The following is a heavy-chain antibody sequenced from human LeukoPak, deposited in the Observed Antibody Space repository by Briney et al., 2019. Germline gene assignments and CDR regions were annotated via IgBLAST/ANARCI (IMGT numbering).Heavy chain of an antibody. D-gene: IGHD3-3*01. CDR3: ARESVAIFAPYGMDV. Sequence: PSETLSLTCAVYGGSFSGYYWSWIRQPPGKGLEWTGEINHSGSTNYNPSLKSRVTISVDTSKNQFSLKLSSVTAADTAVYYCARESVAIFAPYGMDVWGQGTTVTVSS. CDR2: INHSGST. V-gene: IGHV4-34*01. J-gene: IGHJ6*02. CDR1: GGSFSGYY.